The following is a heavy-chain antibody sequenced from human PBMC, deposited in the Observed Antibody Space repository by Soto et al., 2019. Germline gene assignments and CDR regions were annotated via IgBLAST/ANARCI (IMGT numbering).Heavy chain of an antibody. CDR2: ISWNSGSI. V-gene: IGHV3-9*01. D-gene: IGHD1-26*01. J-gene: IGHJ6*02. CDR3: AKDISGTYYYGMDV. CDR1: GFTFDDYA. Sequence: GGSLRLSCAASGFTFDDYAMHWVRQAPGKGLEWVSGISWNSGSIGYADSVKGRFTISRDSAKNSLYLQMNSLRAEDTALYYCAKDISGTYYYGMDVWGQGTTVTVSS.